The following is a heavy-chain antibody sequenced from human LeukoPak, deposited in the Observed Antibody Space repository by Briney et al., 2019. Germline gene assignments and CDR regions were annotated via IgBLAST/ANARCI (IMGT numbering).Heavy chain of an antibody. D-gene: IGHD3-22*01. CDR2: ISGSGGST. V-gene: IGHV3-23*01. J-gene: IGHJ4*02. CDR1: GFTFSSYA. CDR3: AKGHSSGYYDFAY. Sequence: PGGSLRLSCAASGFTFSSYAMTWVRQAPGKGLEWVSGISGSGGSTYYAESVKGRFTISRDNSKNTLYLQMNSLRAEDTAVCYCAKGHSSGYYDFAYWGQGTLVTVSS.